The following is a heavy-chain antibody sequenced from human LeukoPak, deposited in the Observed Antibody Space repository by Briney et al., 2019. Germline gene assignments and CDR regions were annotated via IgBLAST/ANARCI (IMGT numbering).Heavy chain of an antibody. J-gene: IGHJ6*03. CDR1: GGSISSRGFY. CDR3: ARDQGDYYMDV. V-gene: IGHV4-39*07. Sequence: SETLSLTCTFSGGSISSRGFYWGWIRQPPGKGLEWIGCIYYTGGTYYNPSLKSRVTISVDTSRNQFSLKLTSVTAADTAVYYCARDQGDYYMDVWGKGTTVTVSS. CDR2: IYYTGGT.